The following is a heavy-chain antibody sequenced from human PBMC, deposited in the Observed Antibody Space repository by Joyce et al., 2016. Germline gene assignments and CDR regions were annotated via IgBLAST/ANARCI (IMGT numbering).Heavy chain of an antibody. D-gene: IGHD6-19*01. V-gene: IGHV4-34*01. CDR3: ARSQWLAPLMY. J-gene: IGHJ4*02. CDR1: GGPFRGFF. CDR2: INNRGVT. Sequence: QVQLQQWGAGLLKPSETLSLTCAVSGGPFRGFFWTWVRQPPGKGLEGIGDINNRGVTNYNPSLKTRVTFSVDTSKNQFSLKLTSLSAADTAVYYCARSQWLAPLMYWGQGTPVTVSS.